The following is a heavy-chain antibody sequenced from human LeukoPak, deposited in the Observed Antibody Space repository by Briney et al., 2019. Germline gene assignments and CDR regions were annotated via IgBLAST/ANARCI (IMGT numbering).Heavy chain of an antibody. CDR3: AKVDTAIYTFDY. J-gene: IGHJ4*02. Sequence: GGSLRLSCAASGFTVSSNYMSWVRQAPGKGLEWVSVISSGGTTYYADSVKGRFTISRDNSKNTLYLQMNGLRAVDTAVYYCAKVDTAIYTFDYWGQGTLVTVSS. D-gene: IGHD5-18*01. CDR2: ISSGGTT. V-gene: IGHV3-53*01. CDR1: GFTVSSNY.